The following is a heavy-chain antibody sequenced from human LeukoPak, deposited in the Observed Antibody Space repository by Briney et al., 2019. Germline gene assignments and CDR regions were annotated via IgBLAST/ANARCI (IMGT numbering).Heavy chain of an antibody. V-gene: IGHV3-21*01. CDR3: ARARAHSGSYYGAFDI. CDR1: EFSVGSNY. Sequence: GGSLRLSCAASEFSVGSNYMTWVRQAPGKGLEWVSSISSSSSYIYYADSVKGRFTISRDNAKNSLYLQMNSLRAEDTAVYYCARARAHSGSYYGAFDIWGQGTMVTVSS. CDR2: ISSSSSYI. J-gene: IGHJ3*02. D-gene: IGHD1-26*01.